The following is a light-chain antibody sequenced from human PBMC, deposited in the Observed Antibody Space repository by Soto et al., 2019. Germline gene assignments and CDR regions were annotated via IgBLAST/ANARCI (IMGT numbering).Light chain of an antibody. CDR1: QSVKSSY. CDR2: GTS. CDR3: QQYGSSIT. Sequence: EIVLTQSPGTLSLSPWERATLPCRASQSVKSSYLAWYQHKPGQAPRPLIYGTSSRATGIPDRFSGSGSGTDFTLTISRLEPEDFAVYYCQQYGSSITFGQGTRLEIK. J-gene: IGKJ5*01. V-gene: IGKV3-20*01.